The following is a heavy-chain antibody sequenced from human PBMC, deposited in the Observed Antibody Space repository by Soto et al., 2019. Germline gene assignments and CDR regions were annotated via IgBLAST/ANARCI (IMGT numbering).Heavy chain of an antibody. CDR2: ISSSSSSI. Sequence: EVQLVESGGGLVKPGGSLRLSCAASGFTFSSYSMNWVRQAPGKGLEWVSSISSSSSSIYYADSVKGRFTISRDNAKNSLYLQMNSLRAEDTAVYYCARNFGVVIVRYFDYWGQGTLVTVSS. D-gene: IGHD3-3*01. CDR3: ARNFGVVIVRYFDY. V-gene: IGHV3-21*01. J-gene: IGHJ4*02. CDR1: GFTFSSYS.